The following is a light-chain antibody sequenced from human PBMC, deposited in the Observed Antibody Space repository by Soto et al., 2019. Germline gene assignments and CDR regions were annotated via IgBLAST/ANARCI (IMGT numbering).Light chain of an antibody. CDR1: SSDVGGHNH. Sequence: QSALTQPPSASGSPGQSVTISCTGSSSDVGGHNHVSWYQQHPGKAPKLMIYEVSKRPSGVPGRFSGSKSVNTASLTVTGLRAEDGADYYGSSYAGNIILIFGGGTRVPVL. CDR2: EVS. CDR3: SSYAGNIILI. V-gene: IGLV2-8*01. J-gene: IGLJ2*01.